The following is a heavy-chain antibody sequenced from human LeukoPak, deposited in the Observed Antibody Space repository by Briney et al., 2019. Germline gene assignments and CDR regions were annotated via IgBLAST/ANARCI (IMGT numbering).Heavy chain of an antibody. CDR2: ISASGGST. CDR1: GFTFSSYV. V-gene: IGHV3-23*01. CDR3: AKDRCSGCSWYFDY. Sequence: GGSLRLSCAASGFTFSSYVMNWVRQAPGKGLEWVSAISASGGSTYYADSVKGRFTISRDNSKNTLYLQMNSLRAADTAVYHCAKDRCSGCSWYFDYWGQGTLVTVSS. J-gene: IGHJ4*02. D-gene: IGHD2-15*01.